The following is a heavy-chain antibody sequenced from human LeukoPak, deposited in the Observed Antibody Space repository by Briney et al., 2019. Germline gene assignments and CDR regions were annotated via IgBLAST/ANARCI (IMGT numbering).Heavy chain of an antibody. CDR2: IYYSGST. Sequence: PSETLSLTCTVSGGSISSYYWSWIRQPAGKGLEWIGYIYYSGSTNYNPSLKSRVTISVDTSKNQFSLKLSSVTGADTAVYYCARRTGYYDGFDYWGQGTLVTVSS. CDR3: ARRTGYYDGFDY. J-gene: IGHJ4*02. D-gene: IGHD3/OR15-3a*01. CDR1: GGSISSYY. V-gene: IGHV4-59*01.